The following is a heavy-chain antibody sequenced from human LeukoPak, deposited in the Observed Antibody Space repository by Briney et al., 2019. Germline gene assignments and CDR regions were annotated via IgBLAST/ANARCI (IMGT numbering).Heavy chain of an antibody. D-gene: IGHD2-15*01. CDR2: IYYSGST. CDR3: ARVGVGGGSFY. J-gene: IGHJ4*02. Sequence: PSETLSLTCTVSGGSISSYYWSWIRQPPGKGLEWIGYIYYSGSTNYNPSLKSRVTISVDTSKNQFSLKLSSVTAADTAVYYCARVGVGGGSFYWGQGTLVTVSS. CDR1: GGSISSYY. V-gene: IGHV4-59*12.